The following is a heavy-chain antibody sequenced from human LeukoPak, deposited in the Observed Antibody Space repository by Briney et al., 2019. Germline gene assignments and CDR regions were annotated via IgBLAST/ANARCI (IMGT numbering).Heavy chain of an antibody. CDR1: GGTFSSYA. Sequence: GASVKVSCKASGGTFSSYAISWVRQAPGQGLEWMGRIIPILGIANYAQKFQGRVTITADKSTSTAYMELSSLRSEDTPVYYCALEKRGYSYGVDYWGQGTLVTVSS. V-gene: IGHV1-69*04. CDR3: ALEKRGYSYGVDY. D-gene: IGHD5-18*01. CDR2: IIPILGIA. J-gene: IGHJ4*02.